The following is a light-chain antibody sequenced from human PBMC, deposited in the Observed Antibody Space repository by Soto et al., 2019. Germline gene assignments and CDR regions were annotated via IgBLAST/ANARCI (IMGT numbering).Light chain of an antibody. CDR3: QQYGSSPQAT. CDR1: QSVSSSY. CDR2: GAS. J-gene: IGKJ1*01. Sequence: EIVLTQSPGTLSLSPGERATLSCRASQSVSSSYLAWYQQKPGQAPRLLIYGASSKATGIPDRFSGSGSGTDFTLTISRLEPEDFAVYYCQQYGSSPQATFCQGTKWIS. V-gene: IGKV3-20*01.